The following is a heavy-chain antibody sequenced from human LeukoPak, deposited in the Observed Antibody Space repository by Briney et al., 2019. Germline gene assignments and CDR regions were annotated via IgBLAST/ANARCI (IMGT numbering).Heavy chain of an antibody. J-gene: IGHJ5*02. CDR3: AGLVAVAGNLDP. Sequence: SETLSLTCAVYGGSFSGYYWSWIRQPPGKGLEWIGEINHSGSTNYNPSLKSRVTISVDTSKNQFSLKLSSVTAADTAVYYCAGLVAVAGNLDPWGQGTLVTVSS. CDR2: INHSGST. CDR1: GGSFSGYY. D-gene: IGHD6-19*01. V-gene: IGHV4-34*01.